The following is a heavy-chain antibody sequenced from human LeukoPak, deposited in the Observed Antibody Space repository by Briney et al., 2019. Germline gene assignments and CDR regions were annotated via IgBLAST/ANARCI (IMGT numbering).Heavy chain of an antibody. CDR1: GFTFSSYS. J-gene: IGHJ3*02. V-gene: IGHV3-48*02. CDR2: ISSSSSTI. Sequence: GGSLRLSCAASGFTFSSYSMNWVRQAPGEGLEWVSYISSSSSTIYYADSVKGRFTISRDNAKNSLYLQMNSLRDEDTAVYYCARDPLYSSGWYDAFDIWGQGTMVTVSS. CDR3: ARDPLYSSGWYDAFDI. D-gene: IGHD6-19*01.